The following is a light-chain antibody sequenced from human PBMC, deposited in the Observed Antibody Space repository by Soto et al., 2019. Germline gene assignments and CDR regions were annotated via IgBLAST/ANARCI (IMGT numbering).Light chain of an antibody. J-gene: IGKJ1*01. CDR2: GTY. CDR1: QSVSSSY. Sequence: EIVLTQSPGTLSLSPGERATLSCRAIQSVSSSYLAWYQQKPGQAPRLLIYGTYSRATGIPDRFSGSGSGTDFTLTISRLEPEDFAVYYCQQCGSSPTWTFGQGTKVDIK. V-gene: IGKV3-20*01. CDR3: QQCGSSPTWT.